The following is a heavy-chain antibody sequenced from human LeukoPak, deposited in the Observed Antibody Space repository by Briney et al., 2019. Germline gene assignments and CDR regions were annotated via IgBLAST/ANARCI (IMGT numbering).Heavy chain of an antibody. CDR1: GFTLCSNY. V-gene: IGHV3-66*01. J-gene: IGHJ4*02. CDR3: ARANSQSYYDSSGYCPFDW. D-gene: IGHD3-22*01. CDR2: IYSGGST. Sequence: PGGSLRLSCAASGFTLCSNYMIWARHAPGKGLEGVSDIYSGGSTYYPDSVKGRFTISRDNSKNTLYLQMNSQRAEDPAVYYCARANSQSYYDSSGYCPFDWGGQGTLGTVSA.